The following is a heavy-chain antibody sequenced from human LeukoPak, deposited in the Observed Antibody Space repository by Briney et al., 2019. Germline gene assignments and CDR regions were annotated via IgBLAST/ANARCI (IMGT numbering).Heavy chain of an antibody. CDR3: ARCIAVAGPFDY. CDR1: GFTVSSNY. Sequence: GGSLRLSCAASGFTVSSNYMSWVRQAPGKGLEWVPVIYSGGSTYYADSVKGRFTISRDNSKNTLYLQMNSLRAEDTAVYYCARCIAVAGPFDYWGQGTLVTVSS. D-gene: IGHD6-19*01. CDR2: IYSGGST. J-gene: IGHJ4*02. V-gene: IGHV3-53*05.